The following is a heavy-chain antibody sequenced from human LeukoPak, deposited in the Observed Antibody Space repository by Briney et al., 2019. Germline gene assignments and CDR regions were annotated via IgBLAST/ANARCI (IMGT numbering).Heavy chain of an antibody. J-gene: IGHJ5*02. CDR3: TCEGGPFDP. V-gene: IGHV3-23*01. Sequence: GGSLRLSCAASGFTFSSYAMSWVRQAPGKGLEWVSGVSGSGGTTYYADSVKGRFTISRDNSKNTLYLQMNSLRAEDTAIYYCTCEGGPFDPWGQGTLVTVSS. CDR1: GFTFSSYA. CDR2: VSGSGGTT.